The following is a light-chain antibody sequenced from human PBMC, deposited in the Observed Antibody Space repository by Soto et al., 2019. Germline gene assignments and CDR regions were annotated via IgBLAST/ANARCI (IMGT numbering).Light chain of an antibody. J-gene: IGLJ2*01. CDR3: SSYTSSSTGV. CDR2: DVS. CDR1: SSDVGGYNY. Sequence: QSVLTQPASVSGSPGQSITISCTGTSSDVGGYNYVSWYQQHPGKAPKLMIYDVSNRPSGVSNRFSGSKSGNTASLTISGLQAEDEAVYYCSSYTSSSTGVFGGGTKLTVL. V-gene: IGLV2-14*01.